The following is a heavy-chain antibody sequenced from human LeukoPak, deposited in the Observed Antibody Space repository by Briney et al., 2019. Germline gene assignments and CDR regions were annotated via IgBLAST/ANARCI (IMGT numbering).Heavy chain of an antibody. V-gene: IGHV3-9*01. Sequence: GRSLRLSCAASGFTFDDYAMHWVRQAPGKGLEWVSGISWNSGSIGYADSVKDRFTISGDNAKNSLYLQMNSLRAEDTALYYCAKDKRQWLLLYYFDYWGQGTLVTVSS. D-gene: IGHD6-19*01. CDR3: AKDKRQWLLLYYFDY. CDR2: ISWNSGSI. J-gene: IGHJ4*02. CDR1: GFTFDDYA.